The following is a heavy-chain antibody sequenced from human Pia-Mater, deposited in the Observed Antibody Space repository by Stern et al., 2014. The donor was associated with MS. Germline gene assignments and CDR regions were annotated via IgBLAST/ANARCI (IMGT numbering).Heavy chain of an antibody. CDR3: ARRGYSSSWNGYFDY. D-gene: IGHD6-19*01. CDR2: TSPRNGDT. J-gene: IGHJ4*02. V-gene: IGHV1-18*01. CDR1: GYNFISYG. Sequence: VQLLQSAGEMKKPGASLKVSCKASGYNFISYGVDWVRQAPGQGLEWMGWTSPRNGDTNFAQKFQDRITMTTDTSTNTVYMELRNLRSDDTGVYFCARRGYSSSWNGYFDYWGQGTLVTVSS.